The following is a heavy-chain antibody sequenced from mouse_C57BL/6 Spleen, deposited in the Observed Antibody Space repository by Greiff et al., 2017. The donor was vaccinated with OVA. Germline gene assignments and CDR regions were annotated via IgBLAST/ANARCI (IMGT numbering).Heavy chain of an antibody. J-gene: IGHJ4*01. V-gene: IGHV1-53*01. CDR3: ARSGYDYLYAMDD. CDR1: GYTFTSYW. CDR2: INPSNGGT. Sequence: VQLQQPGTELVKPGASVKLSCKASGYTFTSYWMHWVKQRPGQGLEWIGNINPSNGGTNYNEKFKSKATLTVDKSSSTAYMQLSSLTSEDSAVYYGARSGYDYLYAMDDWGQGTSVTVS. D-gene: IGHD2-4*01.